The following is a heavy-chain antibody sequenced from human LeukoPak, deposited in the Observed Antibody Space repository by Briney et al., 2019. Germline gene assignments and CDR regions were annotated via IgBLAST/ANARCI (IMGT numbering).Heavy chain of an antibody. J-gene: IGHJ3*02. V-gene: IGHV3-30*03. CDR3: ARRERLGYSYGRGTLDI. D-gene: IGHD5-18*01. Sequence: PGGSLRLSCAASGFSLTTYGMHWVRQAPGRGLEWVAVISYDGTKKDYRDSVKGRFTISRDNSKNTVYLQMNSLRVADTAVYYCARRERLGYSYGRGTLDIWGQGTMVTVSS. CDR1: GFSLTTYG. CDR2: ISYDGTKK.